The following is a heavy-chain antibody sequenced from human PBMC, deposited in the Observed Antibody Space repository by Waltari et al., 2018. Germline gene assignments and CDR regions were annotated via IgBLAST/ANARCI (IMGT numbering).Heavy chain of an antibody. CDR1: GYSISSGYY. V-gene: IGHV4-38-2*02. Sequence: QVQLQESGPGLVKPSETLSLTCAVSGYSISSGYYWGWIRQPPGKGLEWIGSIYHSGSTYYNPSLKSRVTISVDTSKNQFSLKPSSVTAADTAVYYCARDSGLLWFRESDVFDYWGQGTLVTVSS. J-gene: IGHJ4*02. D-gene: IGHD3-10*01. CDR2: IYHSGST. CDR3: ARDSGLLWFRESDVFDY.